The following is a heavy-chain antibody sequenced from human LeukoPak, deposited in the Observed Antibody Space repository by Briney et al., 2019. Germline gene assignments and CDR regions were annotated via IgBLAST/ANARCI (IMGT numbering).Heavy chain of an antibody. J-gene: IGHJ6*02. CDR2: IYYSGST. D-gene: IGHD3-3*01. CDR1: GGSISSYY. V-gene: IGHV4-59*01. CDR3: ASMEAYDFWSGYSPRGYYYGMDV. Sequence: PSETLSLTCTVSGGSISSYYWSWIRQPPGKGLEWIGYIYYSGSTNYNPSLKSRVTISVDTSKNQFSLKLSSVTAADTAVYYCASMEAYDFWSGYSPRGYYYGMDVWGQGTTVTVSS.